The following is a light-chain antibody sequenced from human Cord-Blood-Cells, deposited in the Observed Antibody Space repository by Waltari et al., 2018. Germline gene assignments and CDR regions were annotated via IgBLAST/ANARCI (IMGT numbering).Light chain of an antibody. J-gene: IGKJ2*01. CDR1: QGISSY. V-gene: IGKV1-9*01. CDR3: QQLNSYPYT. CDR2: AAS. Sequence: DIQLTQSPSFLSASVGDRVTITCQASQGISSYLAWYQQKPGKAPKLLIYAASTLQSGVPSRFSGSGSGTEFTLTISSLQPEDFATYYCQQLNSYPYTFGQGTKLEIK.